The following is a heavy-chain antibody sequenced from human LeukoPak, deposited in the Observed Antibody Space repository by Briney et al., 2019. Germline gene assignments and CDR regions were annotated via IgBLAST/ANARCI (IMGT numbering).Heavy chain of an antibody. V-gene: IGHV1-69*05. D-gene: IGHD5-12*01. CDR1: GGTFSSYA. CDR3: ARSQGYGAYWYFDL. CDR2: IIPIFGTA. J-gene: IGHJ2*01. Sequence: SVKVSCKASGGTFSSYAISWVRQAPGQGLEWMGGIIPIFGTANYAQKFQGRVTITTDESTSTAYMELSSLRSEDTAVYYCARSQGYGAYWYFDLWGRGTLVTVSS.